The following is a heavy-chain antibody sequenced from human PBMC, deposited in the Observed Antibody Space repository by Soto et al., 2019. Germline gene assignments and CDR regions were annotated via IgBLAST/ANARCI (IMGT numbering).Heavy chain of an antibody. V-gene: IGHV1-2*04. CDR2: INPNSGGT. J-gene: IGHJ6*02. CDR3: ARGDEEYYYYYYGMDV. CDR1: GYTFTGYY. Sequence: ASVKVSCKASGYTFTGYYMHWVRQAPGQGLEWMGWINPNSGGTNYAQKFQGWVTMTRDTSISTAYMELSRLRSDDTAVYYCARGDEEYYYYYYGMDVWGQGTTVTVSS.